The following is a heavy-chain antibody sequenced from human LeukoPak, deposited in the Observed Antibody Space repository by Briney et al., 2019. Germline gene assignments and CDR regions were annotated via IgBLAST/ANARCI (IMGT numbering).Heavy chain of an antibody. CDR1: GFTFSSYA. CDR3: TKGGGLRYFDWLRPQNWFDP. V-gene: IGHV3-23*01. J-gene: IGHJ5*02. D-gene: IGHD3-9*01. CDR2: ISGSGGST. Sequence: GGSLRLSCAASGFTFSSYAMSWVRQAPGKGLEWVSAISGSGGSTYYADSVKGRFTISRDNSKNTLYLQMNSLRAEDTAVYYCTKGGGLRYFDWLRPQNWFDPWGQGTLVTVSS.